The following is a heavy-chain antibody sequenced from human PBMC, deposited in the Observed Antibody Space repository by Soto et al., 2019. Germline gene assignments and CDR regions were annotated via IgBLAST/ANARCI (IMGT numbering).Heavy chain of an antibody. CDR3: ARELWSDPFDY. V-gene: IGHV3-33*01. D-gene: IGHD3-3*01. Sequence: QVQLVESGGGVVQPGRSLRLSCAASGFTFSSYGMHWVRQAPGKGLEWVAVIWHDGSNKYNADYVKDRVTISRDNSKKTLHVQMNSMRAEDTAVCYWARELWSDPFDYWGQGTLVTVSS. CDR2: IWHDGSNK. CDR1: GFTFSSYG. J-gene: IGHJ4*02.